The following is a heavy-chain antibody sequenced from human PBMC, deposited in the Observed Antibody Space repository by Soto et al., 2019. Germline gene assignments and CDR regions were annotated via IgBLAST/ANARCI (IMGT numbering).Heavy chain of an antibody. CDR3: ARAGQYCTTGTCYPASMGV. J-gene: IGHJ6*02. Sequence: ESGGGLVQPGGSLRLSCSASGFTVSSSYINWVRQAPGKGLEWVSTFYSGGKTYYADSVKGRFTISRHSSENTLYLQMNSLRSEDMAVYYCARAGQYCTTGTCYPASMGVWGEGTTVTVSS. CDR1: GFTVSSSY. CDR2: FYSGGKT. V-gene: IGHV3-53*04. D-gene: IGHD2-15*01.